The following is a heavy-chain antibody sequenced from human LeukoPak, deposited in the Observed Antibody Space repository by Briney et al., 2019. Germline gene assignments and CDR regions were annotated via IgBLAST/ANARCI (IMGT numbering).Heavy chain of an antibody. CDR2: ISSSSSYI. Sequence: GGSLRLSCAASGFTVSSNYMSWVRQAPGKGLEWVSSISSSSSYIYYADSVKGRFTISRDNAKNSLYLQMNSLRAEDTAVYYRARGDYDILTGFITPRNAFDIWGQGTMVTVSS. CDR3: ARGDYDILTGFITPRNAFDI. CDR1: GFTVSSNY. J-gene: IGHJ3*02. D-gene: IGHD3-9*01. V-gene: IGHV3-21*04.